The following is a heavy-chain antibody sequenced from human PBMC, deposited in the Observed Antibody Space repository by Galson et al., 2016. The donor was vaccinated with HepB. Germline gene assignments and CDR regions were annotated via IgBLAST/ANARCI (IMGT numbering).Heavy chain of an antibody. CDR2: TYYRSQWYN. Sequence: CAISGDSVSSDSATWNWIRQSPSRGLEFLGRTYYRSQWYNDYAISLRGRITVNPAPSKNQVSLQLNSVTPDDTAVYYCVRRHEERRTYDIWGQGTMVTVSS. J-gene: IGHJ3*02. D-gene: IGHD1-26*01. V-gene: IGHV6-1*01. CDR1: GDSVSSDSAT. CDR3: VRRHEERRTYDI.